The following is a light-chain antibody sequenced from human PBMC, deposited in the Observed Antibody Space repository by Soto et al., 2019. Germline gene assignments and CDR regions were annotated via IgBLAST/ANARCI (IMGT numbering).Light chain of an antibody. CDR3: HYYADSPGS. J-gene: IGKJ3*01. Sequence: EIVLTQSPGTLSLSPGDRATLSRRASQPFDTYLAWYQQKPGQAPRLLIYRVSTRATGIPDRFSGSGSGTDFTLTISRLEPEDFAVYFCHYYADSPGSFGPGTKVDIK. CDR2: RVS. V-gene: IGKV3-20*01. CDR1: QPFDTY.